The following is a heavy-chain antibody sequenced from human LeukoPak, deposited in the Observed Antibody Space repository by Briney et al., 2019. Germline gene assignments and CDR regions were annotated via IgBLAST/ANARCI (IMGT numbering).Heavy chain of an antibody. CDR2: IHNSGST. D-gene: IGHD4-17*01. Sequence: SETLSLTCTVSGGSINSSSYYWGWIRQPPGKGLEWIGYIHNSGSTNYNPSLKSRVTISVDTSKNQFSLKLSSVTAADTAVYYCASALTTLEYFQHWGRGTLVTVSS. CDR3: ASALTTLEYFQH. J-gene: IGHJ1*01. V-gene: IGHV4-61*05. CDR1: GGSINSSSYY.